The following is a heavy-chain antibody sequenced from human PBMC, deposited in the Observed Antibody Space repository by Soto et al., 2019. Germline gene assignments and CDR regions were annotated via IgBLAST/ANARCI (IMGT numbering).Heavy chain of an antibody. CDR2: IYHGGDT. J-gene: IGHJ5*02. V-gene: IGHV4-38-2*01. D-gene: IGHD3-22*01. Sequence: PSETLSLTCAVYGYSLSSGYYWGWLRQPPGKGLGWIGSIYHGGDTYSNPSPNSRVTLSIDMTNNRVSLILHSVTAADTAVYYCARVGPGVPYYYDSSPYTFENWFDPWGQGTLVTVSS. CDR1: GYSLSSGYY. CDR3: ARVGPGVPYYYDSSPYTFENWFDP.